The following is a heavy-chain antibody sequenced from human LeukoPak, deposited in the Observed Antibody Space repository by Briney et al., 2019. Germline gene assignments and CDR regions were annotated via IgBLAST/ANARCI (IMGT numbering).Heavy chain of an antibody. Sequence: SVKVSCKASGGTFSSYAISWVRQAPGQGLEWMGRIIPIFGTANYAQKFQGRVTMTRDTSISTAYLELSRLRSDDTAVYYCARDLTRLTIFGVVGEGPKANDPWGQGTLVTVSS. CDR3: ARDLTRLTIFGVVGEGPKANDP. D-gene: IGHD3-3*01. CDR1: GGTFSSYA. V-gene: IGHV1-69*05. J-gene: IGHJ5*02. CDR2: IIPIFGTA.